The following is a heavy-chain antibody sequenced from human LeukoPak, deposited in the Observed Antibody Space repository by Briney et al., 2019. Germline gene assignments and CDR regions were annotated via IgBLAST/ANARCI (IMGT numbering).Heavy chain of an antibody. Sequence: PGTSLRLSCAASGFMFRNFAMSWVRQAPGKGLEWVSSISGVGDSTYYADSVKGRFTISRDNSKNTLYLQMNSLRAEDTAVYYCGKLVGGTGYWGQGTLVTVSS. J-gene: IGHJ4*02. CDR1: GFMFRNFA. V-gene: IGHV3-23*01. D-gene: IGHD1-26*01. CDR3: GKLVGGTGY. CDR2: ISGVGDST.